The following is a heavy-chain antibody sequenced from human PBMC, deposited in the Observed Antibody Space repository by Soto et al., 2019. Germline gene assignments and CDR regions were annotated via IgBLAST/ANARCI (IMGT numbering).Heavy chain of an antibody. CDR3: ARMGLLLGELSRNWFDP. CDR2: IYSSGTT. D-gene: IGHD3-16*02. CDR1: GGSITSGDYY. J-gene: IGHJ5*02. Sequence: QVQLQESGPGLVKPSQTLSLTCTISGGSITSGDYYWTWIRQFPGKGLEWIAYIYSSGTTRYNPSLKSRATLSLDTSNNQFSLEVKSATAADTAVYYCARMGLLLGELSRNWFDPWGQGSLVTVSS. V-gene: IGHV4-31*03.